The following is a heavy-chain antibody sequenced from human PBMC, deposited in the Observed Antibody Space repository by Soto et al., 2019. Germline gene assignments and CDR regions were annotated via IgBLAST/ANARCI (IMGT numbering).Heavy chain of an antibody. CDR1: GYTFTGYY. CDR3: ARDGPKAATTDYYYYYMDV. V-gene: IGHV1-2*04. J-gene: IGHJ6*03. Sequence: ASVKVSCKASGYTFTGYYMHWVRQAPGQGLKWMGWINPNSGGTNYAQKFQGWVTMTRDTSISTAYMELSRLRSDDTAVYYCARDGPKAATTDYYYYYMDVWGKGTTVTVSS. D-gene: IGHD5-12*01. CDR2: INPNSGGT.